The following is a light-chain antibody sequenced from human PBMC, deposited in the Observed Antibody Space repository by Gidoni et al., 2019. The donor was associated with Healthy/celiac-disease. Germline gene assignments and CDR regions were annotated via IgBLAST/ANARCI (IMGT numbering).Light chain of an antibody. Sequence: EIVFTQSPGTLALSPGERAPLSCSARQRVSSSYLAWYQQKPGQAPRLLIYGASSRATGIPDRFSGSGSGTDFTLTISRLEPEDFAVYYCQQYGSSPWTFGQGTKVEIK. CDR2: GAS. J-gene: IGKJ1*01. CDR1: QRVSSSY. V-gene: IGKV3-20*01. CDR3: QQYGSSPWT.